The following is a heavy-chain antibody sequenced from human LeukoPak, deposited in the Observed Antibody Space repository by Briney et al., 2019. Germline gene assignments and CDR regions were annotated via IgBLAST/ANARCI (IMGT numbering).Heavy chain of an antibody. CDR3: ARDLTHRRNYDNSGYQIVPAF. V-gene: IGHV1-69*13. CDR1: GGTFGSYT. J-gene: IGHJ4*02. D-gene: IGHD3-22*01. CDR2: ITPIFRTA. Sequence: GASVKVSCKASGGTFGSYTIDWVRQAPGQGLEWMGGITPIFRTAKYEENFLDRVTITADESTSTAYMELRSLRSDDTAVYYCARDLTHRRNYDNSGYQIVPAFWGQGTLVTVSS.